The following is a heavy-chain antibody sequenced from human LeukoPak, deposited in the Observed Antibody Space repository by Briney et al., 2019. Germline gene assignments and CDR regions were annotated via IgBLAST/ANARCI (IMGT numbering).Heavy chain of an antibody. CDR3: ARGALWVLDS. CDR1: GFIFSNYE. D-gene: IGHD3-16*01. J-gene: IGHJ4*02. Sequence: GGSLRLSCAASGFIFSNYEINWVRQAPGEGLEWVSYISTSGNDKYYADSVKGRFTISRDNAKNSLYLQLNSLRADDTAVYYCARGALWVLDSWGQGTLVTVSS. CDR2: ISTSGNDK. V-gene: IGHV3-48*03.